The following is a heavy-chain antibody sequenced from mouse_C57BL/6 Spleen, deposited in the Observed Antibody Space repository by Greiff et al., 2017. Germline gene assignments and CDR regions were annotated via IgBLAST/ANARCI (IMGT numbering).Heavy chain of an antibody. D-gene: IGHD2-4*01. CDR3: ARADYDENWFAY. V-gene: IGHV3-6*01. J-gene: IGHJ3*01. Sequence: EVKLQESGPGLVKPSQSLSLTCSVTGYSITSGYYWNWIRQFPGNKLEWMGYISYDGSNNYNPSLKNRISITRDTSKNQFFLKLNSVTTEDTATYYCARADYDENWFAYWGQGTLVTVSA. CDR1: GYSITSGYY. CDR2: ISYDGSN.